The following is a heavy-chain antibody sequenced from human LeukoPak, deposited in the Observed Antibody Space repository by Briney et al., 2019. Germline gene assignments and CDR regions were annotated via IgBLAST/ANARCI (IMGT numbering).Heavy chain of an antibody. CDR2: IYYSGST. CDR3: ATGADRRDGYNYHY. Sequence: SETLSLTCTVSGGSISSSSYYWGWIRQPPGKGLEWIGTIYYSGSTYSNPSLKSRVTISADTSKNQFSLKLSSVTAADTAVYYCATGADRRDGYNYHYWDQGTLVTVSS. D-gene: IGHD5-24*01. J-gene: IGHJ4*02. CDR1: GGSISSSSYY. V-gene: IGHV4-39*01.